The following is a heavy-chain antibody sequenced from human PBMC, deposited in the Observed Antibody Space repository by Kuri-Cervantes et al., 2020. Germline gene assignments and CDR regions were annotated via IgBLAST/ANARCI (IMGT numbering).Heavy chain of an antibody. CDR2: IYYSGST. CDR1: GGSISSSSYY. CDR3: ARDPVAGLFDI. D-gene: IGHD6-19*01. J-gene: IGHJ3*02. V-gene: IGHV4-39*02. Sequence: ESLKISCTVSGGSISSSSYYWGWIRQPPGKGLEWIGSIYYSGSTYYNPSLKSRVIISVDTSKNQFSLKLSSVTAADTAVYYCARDPVAGLFDIWGQGTMVTVSS.